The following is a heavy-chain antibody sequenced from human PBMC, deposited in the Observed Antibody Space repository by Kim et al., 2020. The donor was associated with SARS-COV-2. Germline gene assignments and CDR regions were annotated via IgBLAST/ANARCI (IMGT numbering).Heavy chain of an antibody. J-gene: IGHJ4*02. D-gene: IGHD6-19*01. V-gene: IGHV3-23*01. Sequence: DSVKGRFTISRDNSKNTLYLQMNSLRAEDTAVYYCAKDDTAVAGSFFDYWGQGTLVTVSS. CDR3: AKDDTAVAGSFFDY.